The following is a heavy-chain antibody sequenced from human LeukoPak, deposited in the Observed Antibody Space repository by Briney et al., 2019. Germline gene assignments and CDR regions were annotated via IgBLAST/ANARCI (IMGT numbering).Heavy chain of an antibody. D-gene: IGHD4-17*01. J-gene: IGHJ3*02. CDR2: ISYIGST. Sequence: SETLSLTCAVFADSFSSHYWTWIRQAPGKGLEWIGYISYIGSTNYNPSLKSRVTISIDTSKNQFSLKLSSVTAADTAVYYCARDLVTVTKGFDIWGQGTMVSVSS. CDR3: ARDLVTVTKGFDI. CDR1: ADSFSSHY. V-gene: IGHV4-59*11.